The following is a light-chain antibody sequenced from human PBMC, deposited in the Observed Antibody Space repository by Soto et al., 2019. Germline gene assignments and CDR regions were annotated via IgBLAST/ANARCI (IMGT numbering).Light chain of an antibody. CDR1: PNIDRH. J-gene: IGKJ2*01. V-gene: IGKV3-15*01. Sequence: EVVLTQSPATLSVSPGERATLSFRASPNIDRHLHWYQQKPGQAPRLLIYGASARATGIPARFSGSGSGTEVTLTISSLQSEDFALYFCQQSHKWYTFGQGTKVDI. CDR2: GAS. CDR3: QQSHKWYT.